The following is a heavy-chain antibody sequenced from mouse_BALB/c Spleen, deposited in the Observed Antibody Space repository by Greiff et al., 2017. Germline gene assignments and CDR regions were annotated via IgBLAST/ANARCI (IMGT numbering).Heavy chain of an antibody. D-gene: IGHD2-1*01. V-gene: IGHV3-2*02. CDR3: AIYYGNLWYFDV. CDR2: ISYSGST. J-gene: IGHJ1*01. Sequence: EVKLMESGPGLVKPSQSLSLTCTVTGYSITSDYAWNWIRQFPGNKLEWMGYISYSGSTSYNPSLKSRISITRDTSKNQFFLQLNSVTTEDTATYYCAIYYGNLWYFDVWGAGTTVTVSS. CDR1: GYSITSDYA.